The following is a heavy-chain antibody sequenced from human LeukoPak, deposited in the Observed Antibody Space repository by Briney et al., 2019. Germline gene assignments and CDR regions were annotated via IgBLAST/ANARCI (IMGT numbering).Heavy chain of an antibody. CDR1: GFTFDDYA. Sequence: PGRSLRLSCAASGFTFDDYAMHWVRQAPGKGLEWVSGISWNSGSIGYADSVKGRFTISRDNAKNSLYLQMNSLRAEDTALYYCAKGGASSDWLYNWFVPWGQGTLVTVSS. V-gene: IGHV3-9*01. CDR2: ISWNSGSI. J-gene: IGHJ5*02. D-gene: IGHD6-19*01. CDR3: AKGGASSDWLYNWFVP.